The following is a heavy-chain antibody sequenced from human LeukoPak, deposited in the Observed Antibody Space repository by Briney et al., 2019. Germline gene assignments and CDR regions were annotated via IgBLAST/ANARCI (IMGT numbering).Heavy chain of an antibody. V-gene: IGHV3-7*01. D-gene: IGHD4-17*01. Sequence: GGSLRLPCMASGFRFSSYYMSWVRQAPGKGLEWVANIKKDGSAQYYVDSVRGRFTISRDNVENSVYLQMSSLTVADTAVYYCAREGGVFYGNFDNWGQGTLVTVSS. CDR1: GFRFSSYY. CDR3: AREGGVFYGNFDN. J-gene: IGHJ4*01. CDR2: IKKDGSAQ.